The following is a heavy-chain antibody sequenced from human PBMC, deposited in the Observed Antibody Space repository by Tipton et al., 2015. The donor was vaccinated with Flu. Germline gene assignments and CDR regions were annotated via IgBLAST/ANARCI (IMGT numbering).Heavy chain of an antibody. J-gene: IGHJ4*02. CDR2: ISGSSDLI. CDR3: VRDLGFIDY. D-gene: IGHD3-10*01. V-gene: IGHV3-11*01. Sequence: SLRLSCEGSGFAFTYSYMTWIRQAPGKGLEWLSYISGSSDLIYYADSVKGRFTVSRDNAKNSLYLQMNSLRAEDTAVYYCVRDLGFIDYWGRGTLVAVSS. CDR1: GFAFTYSY.